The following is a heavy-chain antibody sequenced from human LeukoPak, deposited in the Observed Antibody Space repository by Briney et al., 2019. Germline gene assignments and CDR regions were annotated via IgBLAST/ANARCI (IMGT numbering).Heavy chain of an antibody. CDR2: LHNSGNT. J-gene: IGHJ5*02. D-gene: IGHD2-15*01. V-gene: IGHV4-4*07. CDR1: GGSIDTNH. Sequence: SETLSLTCTVFGGSIDTNHHWAWIRQSAGKGLEWIGRLHNSGNTNYNPSLKSRATISVDRSKNQFSLKMTSATAADTAVYFCARDPLRSSFDPWGQGILVNVSS. CDR3: ARDPLRSSFDP.